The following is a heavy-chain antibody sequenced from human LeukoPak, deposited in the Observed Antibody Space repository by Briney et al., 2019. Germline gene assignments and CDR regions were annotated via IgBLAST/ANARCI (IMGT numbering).Heavy chain of an antibody. CDR1: GFKFTNYA. V-gene: IGHV3-30-3*01. J-gene: IGHJ4*02. CDR2: ISYDGSNK. D-gene: IGHD3-10*01. CDR3: ARGTGATDY. Sequence: PGGSLRLSCAASGFKFTNYAMHRVRQAPGKGLEWVAVISYDGSNKYYADSVKGRFTISRDNSKNTLYLQMNSLRAEDTAVYYCARGTGATDYWGQGTLVTVSS.